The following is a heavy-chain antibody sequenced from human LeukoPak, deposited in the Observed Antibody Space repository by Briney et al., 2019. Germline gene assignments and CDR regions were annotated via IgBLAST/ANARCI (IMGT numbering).Heavy chain of an antibody. D-gene: IGHD3-22*01. Sequence: SETLSLTCTVSGVSISNYYWHWIRQPPGKGLEWIGYIYYSGSTNYNPSLKSRVTISVDTSKNQFSLKLSSVTAADTAVYYCAGTYYYDSSGYYHYSLWGQGTLVTVSS. V-gene: IGHV4-59*01. CDR2: IYYSGST. CDR1: GVSISNYY. J-gene: IGHJ4*02. CDR3: AGTYYYDSSGYYHYSL.